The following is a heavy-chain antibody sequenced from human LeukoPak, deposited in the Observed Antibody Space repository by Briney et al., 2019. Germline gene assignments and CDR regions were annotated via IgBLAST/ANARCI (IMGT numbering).Heavy chain of an antibody. V-gene: IGHV3-48*04. Sequence: GGSLRLSCAASGFTFSMYSMNWIRQAPGKGLEWVSYISGSGSTIYYADSVKGRFTISRDNAKNSLYLQMNSLRAEDTAVYYCARSPGIAAAGMNYWGQGTLVTVSS. CDR3: ARSPGIAAAGMNY. CDR1: GFTFSMYS. CDR2: ISGSGSTI. J-gene: IGHJ4*02. D-gene: IGHD6-13*01.